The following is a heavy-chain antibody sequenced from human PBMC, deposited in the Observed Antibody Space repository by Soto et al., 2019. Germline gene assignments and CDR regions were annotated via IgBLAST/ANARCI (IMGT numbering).Heavy chain of an antibody. D-gene: IGHD2-15*01. Sequence: GGSLRLSCAASGFTVSSNYMSWVRQAPGKGLEWVSVIYSGGSTYYADSVKGRFTISRDNSKNTLYLQMNSLRAEDTAVYYCARDRSGYCSGGSCYPGFDYWGQGTLVTVSS. V-gene: IGHV3-66*01. J-gene: IGHJ4*02. CDR2: IYSGGST. CDR1: GFTVSSNY. CDR3: ARDRSGYCSGGSCYPGFDY.